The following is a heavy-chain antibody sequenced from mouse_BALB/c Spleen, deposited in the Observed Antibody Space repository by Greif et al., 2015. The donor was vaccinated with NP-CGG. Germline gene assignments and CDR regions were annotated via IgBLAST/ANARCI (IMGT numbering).Heavy chain of an antibody. D-gene: IGHD2-4*01. J-gene: IGHJ2*01. V-gene: IGHV3-2*02. CDR2: ISYSGST. CDR1: GYSITSDYA. Sequence: VQLKESGPGLVKPSQSLSLTCTVTGYSITSDYAWNWIRQFPGNKLEWMGYISYSGSTSYNPSLKSRISITRDTSKNQFFLQLNSVTTEDTATYYCARYYDYDYFDYWGQGTTLTVSS. CDR3: ARYYDYDYFDY.